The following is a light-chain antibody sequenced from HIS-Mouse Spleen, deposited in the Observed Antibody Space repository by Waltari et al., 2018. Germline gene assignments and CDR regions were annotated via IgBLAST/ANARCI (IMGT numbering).Light chain of an antibody. Sequence: QSALTQPASVSGSPGQSITISCTGPSSDVGGYHYFSWYQQHPGKAPKLMIYEVSNRPSGVSNRFSGSKSGNTASLTISGLQAEDEADYYCSSYTSSSTLVFGGGTKLTVL. CDR2: EVS. CDR1: SSDVGGYHY. CDR3: SSYTSSSTLV. V-gene: IGLV2-14*01. J-gene: IGLJ3*02.